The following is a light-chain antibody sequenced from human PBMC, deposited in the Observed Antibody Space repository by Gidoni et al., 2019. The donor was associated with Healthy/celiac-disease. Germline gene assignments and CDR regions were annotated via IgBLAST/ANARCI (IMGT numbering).Light chain of an antibody. V-gene: IGLV2-14*03. CDR2: DVS. CDR3: SSYTSSSTLV. Sequence: QSALTQPASVSGSPGKSITISCTGTSSDVGDYNYVSWYQQHPGKAPKLMIYDVSNRPSGVSNRFSGSKSGNTASLTISGLQAEDEADYYCSSYTSSSTLVFGTGTKVTVL. J-gene: IGLJ1*01. CDR1: SSDVGDYNY.